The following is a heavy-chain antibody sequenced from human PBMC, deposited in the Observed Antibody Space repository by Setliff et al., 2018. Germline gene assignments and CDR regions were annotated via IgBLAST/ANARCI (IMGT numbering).Heavy chain of an antibody. D-gene: IGHD6-13*01. CDR3: ARDPPGMNAFDI. CDR1: GFTFSSHG. J-gene: IGHJ3*02. V-gene: IGHV3-7*01. Sequence: GGSLRLSCAASGFTFSSHGMHWVRQAPGKGLEWVANIKQDGSEKYYVDSVEGRFTISRDNAKNLLFLQMRGLRAGDTALYYCARDPPGMNAFDIWGHGTMVTVSS. CDR2: IKQDGSEK.